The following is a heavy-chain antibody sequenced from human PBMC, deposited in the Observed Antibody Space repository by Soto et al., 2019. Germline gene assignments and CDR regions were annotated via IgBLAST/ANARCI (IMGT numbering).Heavy chain of an antibody. V-gene: IGHV5-10-1*03. D-gene: IGHD2-15*01. CDR1: GYSFTSYW. CDR3: ARHLGLGLLPLWYYYGMDV. Sequence: EVQLVQSGAEVKKPGESLRISCKGSGYSFTSYWISWVRQMPGKGLEWMGRIDPSDSYTNYSPSFQGHVTISADKSISTAYLQWSSLKASDTAMYYCARHLGLGLLPLWYYYGMDVWGQGTTVTVSS. J-gene: IGHJ6*02. CDR2: IDPSDSYT.